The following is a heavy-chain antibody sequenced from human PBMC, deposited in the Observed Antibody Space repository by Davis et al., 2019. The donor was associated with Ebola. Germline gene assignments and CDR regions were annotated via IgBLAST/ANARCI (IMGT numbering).Heavy chain of an antibody. Sequence: PSETLSLTCTVSGGSISSSGYYWGWIRQPAGKGLEWIGSIYYSGSTNYNPSLKSRVTISVDTSKNQFSLKLSSVTATDTAVYYCARPSRSGSINWFFDLWGRGTLVTVSS. J-gene: IGHJ2*01. CDR3: ARPSRSGSINWFFDL. D-gene: IGHD3-22*01. V-gene: IGHV4-39*01. CDR1: GGSISSSGYY. CDR2: IYYSGST.